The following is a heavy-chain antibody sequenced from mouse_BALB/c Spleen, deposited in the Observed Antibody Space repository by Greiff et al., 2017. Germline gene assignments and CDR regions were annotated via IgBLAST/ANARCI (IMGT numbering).Heavy chain of an antibody. Sequence: QVQLQQPGAELVKPGASVKMSCKASGYTFTSYNMHWVKQTPGQGLEWIGAIYPGNGDTSYNQKFKGKATLTADKSSSTAYMQLSSLTSEDSAVYYCARWGYYGYHAMDYWGQGTSVTVSS. CDR3: ARWGYYGYHAMDY. J-gene: IGHJ4*01. CDR2: IYPGNGDT. V-gene: IGHV1-12*01. D-gene: IGHD1-2*01. CDR1: GYTFTSYN.